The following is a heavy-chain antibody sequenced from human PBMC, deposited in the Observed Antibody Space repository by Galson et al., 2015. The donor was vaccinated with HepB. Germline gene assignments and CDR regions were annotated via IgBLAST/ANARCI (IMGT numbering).Heavy chain of an antibody. CDR1: GYSFTSYW. D-gene: IGHD5-24*01. CDR3: ASGLEMATTHYGMDV. CDR2: IYPGDSDT. V-gene: IGHV5-51*01. Sequence: QSGAEVKKPGESLTISCKGSGYSFTSYWIGWVRQMPGKGLEWMGIIYPGDSDTRYSPSFQGQVTISADKSISTAYLQWSSLKASDTAMYYCASGLEMATTHYGMDVWGQGTTVTVSS. J-gene: IGHJ6*02.